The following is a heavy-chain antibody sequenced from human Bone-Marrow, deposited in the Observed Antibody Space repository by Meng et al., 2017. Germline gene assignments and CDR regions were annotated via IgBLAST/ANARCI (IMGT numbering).Heavy chain of an antibody. CDR2: IRSSGGST. CDR1: GFIFSYYA. D-gene: IGHD1-26*01. Sequence: GESPKTSCAASGFIFSYYAMSRVRQAPGKGLEWVSSIRSSGGSTYYADSVKGRFTISRDDSESTLYLQMKGLRAEDTAVYYCATPRRVGFYYDSWGQGTLVTVSS. CDR3: ATPRRVGFYYDS. V-gene: IGHV3-23*01. J-gene: IGHJ4*02.